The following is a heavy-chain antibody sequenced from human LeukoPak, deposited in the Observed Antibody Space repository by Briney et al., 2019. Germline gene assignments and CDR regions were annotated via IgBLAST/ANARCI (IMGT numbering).Heavy chain of an antibody. V-gene: IGHV3-23*01. CDR1: GFIFKNYG. J-gene: IGHJ3*02. Sequence: PGGSLRLSCAASGFIFKNYGMNWVRQAPEKGLEWVSGISGSESSTYYVDSVKGRFTISRDNSKNTMYLQMKSQRAEDTAVYFCAKALDSSGYSAFDIWGQGTMVTVSS. D-gene: IGHD3-22*01. CDR3: AKALDSSGYSAFDI. CDR2: ISGSESST.